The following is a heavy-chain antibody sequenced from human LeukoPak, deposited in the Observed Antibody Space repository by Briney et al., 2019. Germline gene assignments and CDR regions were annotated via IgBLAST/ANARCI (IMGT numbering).Heavy chain of an antibody. Sequence: GGSLRLSCAASGFTFSNYWMTWVRQAPGKGLEWVANINLDGSEKYYVDSVKGRFTISRDNAKSSLYLQMNSLRAEDTAVYYCARSLDYWGQGTLVTVSS. CDR3: ARSLDY. J-gene: IGHJ4*02. CDR2: INLDGSEK. V-gene: IGHV3-7*01. CDR1: GFTFSNYW.